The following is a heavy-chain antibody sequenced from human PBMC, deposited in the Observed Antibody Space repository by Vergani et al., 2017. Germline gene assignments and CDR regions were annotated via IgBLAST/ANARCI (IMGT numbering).Heavy chain of an antibody. V-gene: IGHV3-23*01. CDR1: GFRFGSSA. J-gene: IGHJ5*02. D-gene: IGHD1-20*01. Sequence: VQMLESGGGLAQPGGSLRLSCAASGFRFGSSALTWVRQGPGKGLQWVSSISVSGGNTHYADSVRGRFTVSRDNSKNILYLQMNSLRVDDTALYFCARGRGVTATTGYFDAWGPGTLVAVSS. CDR3: ARGRGVTATTGYFDA. CDR2: ISVSGGNT.